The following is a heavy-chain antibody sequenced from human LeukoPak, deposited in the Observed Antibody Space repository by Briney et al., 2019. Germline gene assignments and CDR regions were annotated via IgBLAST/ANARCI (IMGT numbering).Heavy chain of an antibody. D-gene: IGHD2-15*01. CDR1: GFTFSSYA. Sequence: PGGSLRLSCAASGFTFSSYAMTWVRQAPGKGLEWVSAISASGGSTYYADSVKGRFTISRDNSKNTLFLEMNSLRAEDTAVFYCAKFGILVAATGRDFDYWGQGTLVTVSS. V-gene: IGHV3-23*01. CDR2: ISASGGST. J-gene: IGHJ4*02. CDR3: AKFGILVAATGRDFDY.